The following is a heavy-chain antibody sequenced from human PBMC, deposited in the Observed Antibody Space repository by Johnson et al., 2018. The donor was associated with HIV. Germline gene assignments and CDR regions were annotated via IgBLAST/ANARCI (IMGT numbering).Heavy chain of an antibody. D-gene: IGHD3-22*01. Sequence: VQLVESGGGVVRPGGSLRLSCAASGFTFDDYGMSWVRQAPGKGLEWVSGINSDGSSTSYADSGKGRFTISRDNAKNTLYLQMTSLKAEDTAVYYCARDLHDSSGYYYEGDAFDIWGQGTMVTVSS. V-gene: IGHV3-20*04. CDR3: ARDLHDSSGYYYEGDAFDI. CDR2: INSDGSST. CDR1: GFTFDDYG. J-gene: IGHJ3*02.